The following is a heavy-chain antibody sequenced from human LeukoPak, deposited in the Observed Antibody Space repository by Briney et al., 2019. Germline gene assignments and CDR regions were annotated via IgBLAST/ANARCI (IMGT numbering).Heavy chain of an antibody. CDR3: AREGWEPNFDQ. CDR1: VYTFADHF. J-gene: IGHJ4*02. V-gene: IGHV1-2*02. CDR2: ISPNSGAT. D-gene: IGHD1-26*01. Sequence: ASVTVSCKASVYTFADHFIHWVRQAPGQGLEWMGWISPNSGATNYAQNFQGRVTMTSDTSITTAYMELTSLTFNDTAVYYCAREGWEPNFDQWGQGTLVTVSS.